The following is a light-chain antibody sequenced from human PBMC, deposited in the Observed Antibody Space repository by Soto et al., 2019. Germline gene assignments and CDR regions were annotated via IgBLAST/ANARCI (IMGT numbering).Light chain of an antibody. CDR2: DGS. J-gene: IGKJ2*01. V-gene: IGKV1-5*01. CDR1: QSVAYW. CDR3: QHYNTYSKA. Sequence: DIQMTQSPSTLSTSVGARVTITCRASQSVAYWLAWYQQKPGKAPSLLIYDGSTLATGVPPRFSGGGFGTEFTLNISSVQPDDSALYYCQHYNTYSKAFGPGTRVEIK.